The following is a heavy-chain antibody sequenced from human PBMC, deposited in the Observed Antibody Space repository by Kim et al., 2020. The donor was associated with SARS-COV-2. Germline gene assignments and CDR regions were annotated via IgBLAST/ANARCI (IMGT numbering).Heavy chain of an antibody. CDR2: IRSKAYGGTT. V-gene: IGHV3-49*04. J-gene: IGHJ6*03. CDR1: GFTFGDYA. CDR3: TRGVKRFLEWPPSAYYYYMDV. Sequence: GGSLRLSCTASGFTFGDYAMSWVRQAPGKGLEWVGFIRSKAYGGTTEYAASVKGRFTISRDDSKSIAYLQMNSLKTEDTAVYYCTRGVKRFLEWPPSAYYYYMDVWGKGTTVTVSS. D-gene: IGHD3-3*01.